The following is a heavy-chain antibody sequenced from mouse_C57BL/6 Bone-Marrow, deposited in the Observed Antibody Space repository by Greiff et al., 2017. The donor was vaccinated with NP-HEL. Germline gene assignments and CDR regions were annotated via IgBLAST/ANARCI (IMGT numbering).Heavy chain of an antibody. J-gene: IGHJ3*01. Sequence: VQLQQPGAGLVKPGASVKLSCKASGYTFTSYWMHWVKQRPGQGLEWIGMIHPNSGSTNYNEKFKSKATLTVDKSSSTAYMQLSSLTSEDSAVYYCARLAYYSNYVAYWGQGTLVTVSA. CDR2: IHPNSGST. CDR1: GYTFTSYW. D-gene: IGHD2-5*01. CDR3: ARLAYYSNYVAY. V-gene: IGHV1-64*01.